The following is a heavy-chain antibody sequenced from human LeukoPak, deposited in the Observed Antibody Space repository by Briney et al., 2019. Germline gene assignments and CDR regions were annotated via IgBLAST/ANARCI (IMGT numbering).Heavy chain of an antibody. Sequence: PSETLSLTCTVSGYSISSGYYWGWIRQPPGKGLEWIGSIYNSGSTYYNPSLKSRVTISVDTSKNQFSLKLSSVTAADTAVYYCAVGGSYYFDYWGQGTLVTVSS. J-gene: IGHJ4*02. CDR3: AVGGSYYFDY. CDR2: IYNSGST. CDR1: GYSISSGYY. V-gene: IGHV4-38-2*02. D-gene: IGHD3-10*01.